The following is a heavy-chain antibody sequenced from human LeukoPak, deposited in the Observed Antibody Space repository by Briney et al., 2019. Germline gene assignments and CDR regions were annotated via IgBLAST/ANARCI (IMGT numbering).Heavy chain of an antibody. D-gene: IGHD3-9*01. J-gene: IGHJ6*02. V-gene: IGHV3-21*01. CDR2: ISSTSGYI. Sequence: PGGSLRLSCAASGFTFSIYSLNWVRQAPGKGLEWVSSISSTSGYIYYADSVKGRFTISRDNAKNSLYLQINSLRAEDTAVYYCARGVRYYDILTGNYPTYCYGMEVWAQGTTVTVSS. CDR3: ARGVRYYDILTGNYPTYCYGMEV. CDR1: GFTFSIYS.